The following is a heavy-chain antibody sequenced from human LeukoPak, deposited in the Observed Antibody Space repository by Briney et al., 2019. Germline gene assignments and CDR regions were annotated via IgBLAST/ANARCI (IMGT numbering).Heavy chain of an antibody. D-gene: IGHD3-16*01. J-gene: IGHJ5*02. CDR3: ARHRDSLGFHNWFDP. V-gene: IGHV4-59*08. Sequence: SETLSLTCTVSGGSISSHYGSWIRQSPGRGLEWIGFTFYTGSTDSNPSLKSRVTMSADPSKNQVSLRLISVTAADTAIYYCARHRDSLGFHNWFDPWGQGTLVSVSS. CDR1: GGSISSHY. CDR2: TFYTGST.